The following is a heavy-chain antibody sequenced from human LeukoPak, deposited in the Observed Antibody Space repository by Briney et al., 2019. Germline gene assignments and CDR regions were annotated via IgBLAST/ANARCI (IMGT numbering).Heavy chain of an antibody. Sequence: GGSLRLSCAASGFTFCNAWMSWVRPAPGKGLEWVGRIKSKTDGGTTDYAAPVKGRFTISRDDSKNTLYLQMNSLKTEDTAVYYCTTGPYSSSWYVWGYYYYGMDVWGQGTTVTVS. J-gene: IGHJ6*02. V-gene: IGHV3-15*01. CDR1: GFTFCNAW. CDR3: TTGPYSSSWYVWGYYYYGMDV. CDR2: IKSKTDGGTT. D-gene: IGHD6-13*01.